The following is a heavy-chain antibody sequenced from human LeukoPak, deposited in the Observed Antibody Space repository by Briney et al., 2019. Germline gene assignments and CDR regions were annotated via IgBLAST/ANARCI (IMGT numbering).Heavy chain of an antibody. Sequence: GGSLRLSCAASGFTFSDYYMSWIRQAPGKGLEWVSYISSSGSTIYYADSVKGRFTISRDNAKNSLYLQMNSLRAEDTAVYYCARSPYYDFWSGSYFDYWGQGTLVTVPS. CDR2: ISSSGSTI. V-gene: IGHV3-11*04. CDR3: ARSPYYDFWSGSYFDY. D-gene: IGHD3-3*01. CDR1: GFTFSDYY. J-gene: IGHJ4*02.